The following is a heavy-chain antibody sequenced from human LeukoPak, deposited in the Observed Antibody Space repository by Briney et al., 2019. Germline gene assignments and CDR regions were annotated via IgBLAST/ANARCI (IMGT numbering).Heavy chain of an antibody. CDR1: GYPINNAYY. CDR2: LYHPDST. CDR3: ARQYDSYFYYYLDL. V-gene: IGHV4-38-2*01. D-gene: IGHD2-2*01. Sequence: SETLSLTCGVSGYPINNAYYWVWIRQPPGKGLEWIGSLYHPDSTYYNPTLKSRVTMSVDTSRNQFSLRLSFVTAADTAVYYCARQYDSYFYYYLDLWGTGTTVTVSS. J-gene: IGHJ6*03.